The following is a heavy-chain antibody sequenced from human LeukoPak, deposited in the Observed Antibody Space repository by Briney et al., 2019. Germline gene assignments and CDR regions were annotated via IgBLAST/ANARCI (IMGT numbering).Heavy chain of an antibody. CDR3: ARDRYSSGWYGDFDS. CDR1: GFTFNSYA. CDR2: ISSDGSNN. D-gene: IGHD6-19*01. J-gene: IGHJ4*02. V-gene: IGHV3-30-3*01. Sequence: GGSLRLSCAACGFTFNSYAKHWVRQAPGKGLEWLAVISSDGSNNYYADSVKGRFTISRDNSKSTLYLQVNSLRAEDTAVYYCARDRYSSGWYGDFDSWGQGSLVTVSS.